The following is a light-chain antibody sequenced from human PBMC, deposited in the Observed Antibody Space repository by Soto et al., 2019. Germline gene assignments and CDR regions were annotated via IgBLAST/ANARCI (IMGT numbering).Light chain of an antibody. CDR1: QGISTY. CDR2: AAS. V-gene: IGKV1-39*01. Sequence: DIQMTQSPSSLSESAGDRVTITCRASQGISTYLNWYQQKPGKAPKLLIYAASSLQSGVPSRFSGSGSETDFTLTISSLQPEDFATYSCQQSYITTWTFGQGTKVEIQ. CDR3: QQSYITTWT. J-gene: IGKJ1*01.